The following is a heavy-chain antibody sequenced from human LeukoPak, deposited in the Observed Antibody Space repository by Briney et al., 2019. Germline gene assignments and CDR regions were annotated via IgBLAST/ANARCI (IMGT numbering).Heavy chain of an antibody. CDR2: INPNSGGT. Sequence: ASVKVSCKASGYTFTGYYMHWVRQPPGQGLEWMGWINPNSGGTNYAQKFQGRVTMTRDTSISTAYMELSRLRSDDTAVYYCARDSGSLLASDYWGQGTLVTVSS. V-gene: IGHV1-2*02. CDR3: ARDSGSLLASDY. D-gene: IGHD1-26*01. CDR1: GYTFTGYY. J-gene: IGHJ4*02.